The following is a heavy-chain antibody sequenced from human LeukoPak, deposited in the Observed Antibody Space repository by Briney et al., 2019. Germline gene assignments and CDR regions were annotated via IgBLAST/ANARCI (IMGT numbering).Heavy chain of an antibody. CDR3: ARSAVGTSCCTAVDY. Sequence: GGSLRLSCAASGFSFSTYAMTWVRQAPGKGLEWVSGISTSGDRTYYADSVKGRFTISRDNSKNTLYLQMNSLRAEDTAEYYCARSAVGTSCCTAVDYWGQGTLVTVSS. CDR1: GFSFSTYA. D-gene: IGHD1-26*01. CDR2: ISTSGDRT. V-gene: IGHV3-23*01. J-gene: IGHJ4*02.